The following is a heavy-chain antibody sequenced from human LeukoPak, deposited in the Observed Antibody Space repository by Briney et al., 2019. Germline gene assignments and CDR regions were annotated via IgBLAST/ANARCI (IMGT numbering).Heavy chain of an antibody. CDR1: GGSISSSSYY. CDR2: IYYSGST. CDR3: ARGGDWLFDY. Sequence: SETLSLTCTVSGGSISSSSYYWGWIRQPPGKGLEWIGSIYYSGSTYYNPSLKSRVTISVDTSKNQFSLKLSSVTAADTAVYYCARGGDWLFDYWGQGILVTVSS. J-gene: IGHJ4*02. D-gene: IGHD2-21*02. V-gene: IGHV4-39*07.